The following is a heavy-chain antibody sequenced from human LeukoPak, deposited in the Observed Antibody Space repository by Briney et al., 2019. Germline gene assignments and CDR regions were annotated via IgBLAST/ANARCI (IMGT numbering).Heavy chain of an antibody. CDR2: INHSGST. J-gene: IGHJ4*02. Sequence: RPSETLSLTCAVYGGSFSGYYSSWIRQPPGKGLEWIGEINHSGSTNYNPSLKSRVTISVDTSKNQFSLKLSSVTAADTAVYYCAKSSTRAYFDYWGQGTLVTVSS. V-gene: IGHV4-34*01. CDR1: GGSFSGYY. CDR3: AKSSTRAYFDY. D-gene: IGHD6-13*01.